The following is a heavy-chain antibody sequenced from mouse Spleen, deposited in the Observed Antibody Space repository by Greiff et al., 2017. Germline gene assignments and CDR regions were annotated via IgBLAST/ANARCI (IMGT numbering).Heavy chain of an antibody. J-gene: IGHJ3*01. V-gene: IGHV5-9-1*01. D-gene: IGHD2-3*01. CDR2: ISSGGSYT. CDR3: ARQTSDGYYSY. Sequence: EVMLVESGGGLVKPGGSLKLSCAASGFTFSSYAMSWVRQTPEKRLEWVATISSGGSYTYYPDSVKGRFTISRDNAKNTLYLQMSSLRSEDTAMYYCARQTSDGYYSYWGQGTLVTVSA. CDR1: GFTFSSYA.